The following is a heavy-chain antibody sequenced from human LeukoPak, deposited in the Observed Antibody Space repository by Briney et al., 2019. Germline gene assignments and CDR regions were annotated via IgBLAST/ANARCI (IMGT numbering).Heavy chain of an antibody. Sequence: PGGSLRLSCVASGFSFSSYAMSWVRQAPGKGMEWVSFITGNGDTTYYTDSVRGRFTISRDNSRNTLYLQMNSLRAEDAALYYCAKEPTHSSTWHFAEYWGQGTLVTVSS. CDR3: AKEPTHSSTWHFAEY. CDR2: ITGNGDTT. J-gene: IGHJ4*02. V-gene: IGHV3-23*01. CDR1: GFSFSSYA. D-gene: IGHD6-13*01.